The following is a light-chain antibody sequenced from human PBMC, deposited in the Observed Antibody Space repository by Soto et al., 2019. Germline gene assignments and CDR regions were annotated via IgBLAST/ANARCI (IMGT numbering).Light chain of an antibody. V-gene: IGLV2-8*01. Sequence: QSALTQPPSASGSPGQSVAISCTGTTSDIGGYDYVSWYQQHPGKAPKLMIYEVNKRPSGVPDRFSGSKSSNTASLTVSGLEAEDEAYYYCSSHGGNSPYVFGTGTKLTVL. CDR3: SSHGGNSPYV. CDR1: TSDIGGYDY. CDR2: EVN. J-gene: IGLJ1*01.